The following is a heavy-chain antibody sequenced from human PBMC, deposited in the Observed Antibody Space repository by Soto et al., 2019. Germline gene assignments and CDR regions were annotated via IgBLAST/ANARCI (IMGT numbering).Heavy chain of an antibody. Sequence: SVKVSCKASGGTFSSYAISWVRQAPGQGLEWMGGIIPIFGTANYAQKFQGRVTITADESKSTAYMELSSLRSEDTAVYYCARGYYYDSSGYPSFDYWGQGTLVTVSS. V-gene: IGHV1-69*13. CDR1: GGTFSSYA. D-gene: IGHD3-22*01. CDR2: IIPIFGTA. CDR3: ARGYYYDSSGYPSFDY. J-gene: IGHJ4*02.